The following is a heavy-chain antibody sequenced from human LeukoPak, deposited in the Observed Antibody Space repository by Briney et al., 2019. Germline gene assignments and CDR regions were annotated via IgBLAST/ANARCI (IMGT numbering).Heavy chain of an antibody. CDR2: IYYSGST. V-gene: IGHV4-59*12. Sequence: KPSETLSLTCTVSGGSISSYYWSWIRQPPGKGLEWIGYIYYSGSTNYNPSLKTRVTISMDKSKNQLSLKLTSVTAADTAVYYCATPKGYYYGSGPGYFDYWGQGTLVTVSS. D-gene: IGHD3-10*01. CDR1: GGSISSYY. CDR3: ATPKGYYYGSGPGYFDY. J-gene: IGHJ4*02.